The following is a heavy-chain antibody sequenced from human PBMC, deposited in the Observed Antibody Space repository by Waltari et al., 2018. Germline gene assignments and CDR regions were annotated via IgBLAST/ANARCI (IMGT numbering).Heavy chain of an antibody. D-gene: IGHD6-13*01. V-gene: IGHV1-18*01. J-gene: IGHJ4*02. CDR3: ARGGKDRGSSWYWY. CDR1: GYTFTRYG. CDR2: ISAYNGNT. Sequence: QVQLVQSGAEVKKPGASVTVSCKASGYTFTRYGISWLRQAPGKGLEWMGWISAYNGNTNDAQKLQGRVTMTTDTSTSTAYMELRSLRSDDTAVDYCARGGKDRGSSWYWYWGQGTLVTVSS.